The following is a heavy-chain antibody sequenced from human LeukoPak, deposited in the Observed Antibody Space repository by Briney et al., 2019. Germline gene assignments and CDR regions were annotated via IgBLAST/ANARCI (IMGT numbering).Heavy chain of an antibody. Sequence: GGSLRLPCAASGFTFSSYSMNWVRQAPGKGLEWVSSISSSSSYIYYADSVKGRFTISRDNAKNSLYLQMNSLRAEDTAVYYCARGKSIWGSNYFDYWGQGTLVTVSS. CDR1: GFTFSSYS. V-gene: IGHV3-21*01. CDR3: ARGKSIWGSNYFDY. CDR2: ISSSSSYI. J-gene: IGHJ4*02. D-gene: IGHD3-16*01.